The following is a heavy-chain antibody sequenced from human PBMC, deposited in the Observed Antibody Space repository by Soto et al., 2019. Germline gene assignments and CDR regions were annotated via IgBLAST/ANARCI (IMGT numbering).Heavy chain of an antibody. CDR2: INSDGSST. Sequence: EVQLVESGGGLVQPWGSLRLSCAASGFSFSSYWMHWVRQAPGKGLVWVSRINSDGSSTSYADSVKGRFTISRDNAKNTLYLQMNSLRAEDTAVYYCARDVYDFWDYGMDVWGQGTTVTVSS. J-gene: IGHJ6*02. V-gene: IGHV3-74*01. D-gene: IGHD3-3*01. CDR3: ARDVYDFWDYGMDV. CDR1: GFSFSSYW.